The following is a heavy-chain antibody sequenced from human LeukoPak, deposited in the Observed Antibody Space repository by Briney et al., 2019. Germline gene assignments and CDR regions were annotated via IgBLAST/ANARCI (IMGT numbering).Heavy chain of an antibody. Sequence: SETLSLTCTVSAGSISSYYWSWIRQPPGKGLEWIGYIYSSGSTNYNPSLKSRVTISVDTSKNQFSLKLSSVTAADTAVYYCARVDEGGYYYYGMDVWGQGTTVTVSS. V-gene: IGHV4-59*01. J-gene: IGHJ6*02. CDR3: ARVDEGGYYYYGMDV. CDR2: IYSSGST. D-gene: IGHD3-16*01. CDR1: AGSISSYY.